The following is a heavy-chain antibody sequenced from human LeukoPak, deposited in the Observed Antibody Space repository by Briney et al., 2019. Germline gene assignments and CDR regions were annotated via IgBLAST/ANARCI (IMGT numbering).Heavy chain of an antibody. CDR3: ARDLGGSSSVVFWFDP. CDR1: GGSISSGSYY. CDR2: IYTSGST. V-gene: IGHV4-61*02. J-gene: IGHJ5*02. D-gene: IGHD6-6*01. Sequence: PTQTLSLTCTVSGGSISSGSYYWSWIRQPAGKGLEWIGRIYTSGSTNYNPSLKSRVTISVDTSKNQFSLKLSSVTAADTAVYYCARDLGGSSSVVFWFDPWGQGTLVTVSS.